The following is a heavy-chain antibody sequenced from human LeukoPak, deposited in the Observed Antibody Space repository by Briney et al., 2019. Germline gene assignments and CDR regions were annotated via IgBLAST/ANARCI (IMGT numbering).Heavy chain of an antibody. CDR3: AKLPREYCGSTSCPNCFET. Sequence: GGSLRLSCAASGFTFSIYPMTCLRQAPGEGLEWVSALSASSGTNYYADFVTGRFTTTRDNSKNTLYLQMNSLTVDDTAVYYCAKLPREYCGSTSCPNCFETWGQGTLVTVSS. J-gene: IGHJ5*02. CDR2: LSASSGTN. V-gene: IGHV3-23*01. D-gene: IGHD2-2*01. CDR1: GFTFSIYP.